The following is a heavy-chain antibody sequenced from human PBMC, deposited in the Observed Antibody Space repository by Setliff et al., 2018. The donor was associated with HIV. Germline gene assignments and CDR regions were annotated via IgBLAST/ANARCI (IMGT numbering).Heavy chain of an antibody. J-gene: IGHJ6*03. Sequence: GASVKVSCKTSGYTFTNYGISWVRQAPGQGLGWMGWIGAYNDNTNYAQKVQGRITMTTDTSTSTAYMELRSLRSDDRAVYYCARSPIPRWELLHGYYYYYYMDVWGKGTTVTVSS. V-gene: IGHV1-18*01. D-gene: IGHD1-26*01. CDR1: GYTFTNYG. CDR3: ARSPIPRWELLHGYYYYYYMDV. CDR2: IGAYNDNT.